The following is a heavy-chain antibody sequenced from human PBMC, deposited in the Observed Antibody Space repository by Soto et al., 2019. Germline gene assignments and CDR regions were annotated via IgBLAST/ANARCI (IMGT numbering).Heavy chain of an antibody. CDR3: ARTTAYGGGDCFRWYFDL. V-gene: IGHV1-69*12. D-gene: IGHD2-21*02. J-gene: IGHJ2*01. Sequence: QVQLVQSGAEVKKPGSSVKVSCKASGGTFSSYAISWVRQAPGQGLEWMGGIIPIFGTANYAQKFQGRVTITADESTSTAYMELSSLRSEDTAVYYCARTTAYGGGDCFRWYFDLWGRGTLVTLSS. CDR2: IIPIFGTA. CDR1: GGTFSSYA.